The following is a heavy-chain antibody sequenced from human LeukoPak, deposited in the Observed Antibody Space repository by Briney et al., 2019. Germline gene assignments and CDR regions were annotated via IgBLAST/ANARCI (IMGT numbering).Heavy chain of an antibody. CDR2: MNPNSGNT. Sequence: GASVKISCKASGYTFTSYDINWVRQATGQGLEWMGWMNPNSGNTGYAQKFQGRVTMTRNTSISTAYMELSSLRSEDTAVYYCARVITTVTDYFDYWGQGTLVTVSS. V-gene: IGHV1-8*01. D-gene: IGHD4-17*01. CDR3: ARVITTVTDYFDY. CDR1: GYTFTSYD. J-gene: IGHJ4*02.